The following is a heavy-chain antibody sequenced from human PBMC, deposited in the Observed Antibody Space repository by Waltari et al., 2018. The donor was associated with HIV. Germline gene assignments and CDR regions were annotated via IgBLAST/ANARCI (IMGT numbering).Heavy chain of an antibody. CDR3: ARDRYYYARTGSPDY. D-gene: IGHD3-22*01. CDR1: GGSITSSSYY. CDR2: IYYSGSA. V-gene: IGHV4-39*02. J-gene: IGHJ4*02. Sequence: QLQLQESGPGLVKPSETLSLTCTVSGGSITSSSYYWGWIRQPPGKGLEWIGNIYYSGSAYYNSSLKSRVTISVDMSKNQFSLKLNSVTAADKAVYYCARDRYYYARTGSPDYWGQGTLVTVSS.